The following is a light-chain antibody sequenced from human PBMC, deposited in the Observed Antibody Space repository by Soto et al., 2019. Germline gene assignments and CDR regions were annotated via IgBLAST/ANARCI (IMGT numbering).Light chain of an antibody. V-gene: IGKV1-39*01. CDR2: AAS. CDR1: QSISSY. CDR3: QQSYSTSFG. Sequence: DIQMTQSPSSLSASVGDRVTITCRASQSISSYLNWYQQKPGKAPKLLIYAASSLQSGVPSRFSGSGSGTDCTLTISSLQPEDFATYYCQQSYSTSFGFGPGTKVAIK. J-gene: IGKJ3*01.